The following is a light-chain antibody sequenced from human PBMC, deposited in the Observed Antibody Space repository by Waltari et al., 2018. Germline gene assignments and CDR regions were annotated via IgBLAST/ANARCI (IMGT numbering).Light chain of an antibody. J-gene: IGLJ3*02. CDR3: AAWDDSRHGWV. Sequence: QSVFTQPPSVSEAPRQRVTISCSGTSSNIRKHTVDWYQQLPGKAPRLLLYLDDLVSTGVSDRFSGSKSGTSASLAISGLQSDDEGDYYCAAWDDSRHGWVFGGGTKLTVL. V-gene: IGLV1-36*01. CDR2: LDD. CDR1: SSNIRKHT.